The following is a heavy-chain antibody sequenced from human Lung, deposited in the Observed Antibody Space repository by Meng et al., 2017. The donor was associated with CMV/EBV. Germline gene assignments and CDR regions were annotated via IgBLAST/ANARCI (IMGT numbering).Heavy chain of an antibody. D-gene: IGHD2-2*02. V-gene: IGHV3-53*01. CDR3: ARIVVPAAIDY. Sequence: GEXXKISCAASGFTVSSNYMSWVRQAPGKGLEWVSVIYSGGSTYYADSVKGRFTISRDNSKNTLYPQMNSLRAEDTAVYYCARIVVPAAIDYWGHGTLVTVSS. CDR2: IYSGGST. J-gene: IGHJ4*01. CDR1: GFTVSSNY.